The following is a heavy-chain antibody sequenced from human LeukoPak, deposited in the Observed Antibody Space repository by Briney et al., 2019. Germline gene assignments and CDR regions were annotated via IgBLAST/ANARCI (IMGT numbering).Heavy chain of an antibody. CDR2: IYSGGST. D-gene: IGHD6-6*01. J-gene: IGHJ4*02. V-gene: IGHV3-66*01. Sequence: GGSLTLSCAPSGLTHSNNYMNWVRQAPEKGLEWVSLIYSGGSTYFADSVKGRFTISRDNSKNPLYLQKNSLRAEDAAVYCCARDPPAVAANTYGWGQGTLVTVSS. CDR1: GLTHSNNY. CDR3: ARDPPAVAANTYG.